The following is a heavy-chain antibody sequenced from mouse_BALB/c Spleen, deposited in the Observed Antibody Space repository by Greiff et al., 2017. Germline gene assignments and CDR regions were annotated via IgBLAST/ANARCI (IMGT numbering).Heavy chain of an antibody. Sequence: QVQLKQSGPDLVAPSQSLSITCTVSGFSLTSYGVHWVRQPPGKGLEWLVVIWSDGSTTYNSALKSRLSISKDNSKSQVFLKMNSLQTDDTAMYYCARQNSPPYAMDYWGQGTSVTVSS. CDR2: IWSDGST. CDR1: GFSLTSYG. V-gene: IGHV2-6-2*01. J-gene: IGHJ4*01. D-gene: IGHD5-1-1*01. CDR3: ARQNSPPYAMDY.